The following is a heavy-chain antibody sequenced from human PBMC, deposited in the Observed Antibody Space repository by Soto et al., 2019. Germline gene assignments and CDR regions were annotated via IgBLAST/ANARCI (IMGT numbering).Heavy chain of an antibody. CDR2: IYYSGGT. CDR3: ARPIRIAARPGFGNWFDP. V-gene: IGHV4-39*01. J-gene: IGHJ5*02. CDR1: GGSISSSSYY. D-gene: IGHD6-6*01. Sequence: SETLSLTCTVSGGSISSSSYYWGWIRQPPGKGLEWIGSIYYSGGTYYNPSLKSRVTISVDTSKNQFSLKLSSVTAADTAVYYCARPIRIAARPGFGNWFDPWGQGTLVTVSS.